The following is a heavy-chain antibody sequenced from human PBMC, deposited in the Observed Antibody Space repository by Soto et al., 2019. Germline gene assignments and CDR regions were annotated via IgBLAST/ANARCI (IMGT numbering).Heavy chain of an antibody. CDR3: ARTLDGNNDWTY. J-gene: IGHJ4*02. V-gene: IGHV1-69*12. D-gene: IGHD2-21*01. CDR2: IIPIFGTT. Sequence: QVQLVQSGAEVRKPGSSVKVSCKASGGTFSSYAISWVRQAPGQGFEWMGGIIPIFGTTNYAQKFQGRVTITADESTSTAYMELSSLRSEDTAVYYCARTLDGNNDWTYWGQGTLVTVSS. CDR1: GGTFSSYA.